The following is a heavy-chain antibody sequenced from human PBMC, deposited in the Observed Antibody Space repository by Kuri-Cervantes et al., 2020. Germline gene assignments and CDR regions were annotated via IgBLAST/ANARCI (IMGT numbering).Heavy chain of an antibody. CDR3: AFRGIAAAGMTAASRAYYYCGMDV. CDR1: GGSFSGYY. V-gene: IGHV4-34*01. CDR2: INHSGST. J-gene: IGHJ6*02. D-gene: IGHD6-13*01. Sequence: SETLSLTCAVYGGSFSGYYWSWIRQPPGKGLEWIGEINHSGSTNYNPSLKSRVTISVDTSKNQFSLKLSSVTAADTAVYYCAFRGIAAAGMTAASRAYYYCGMDVWGQGTTVTVSS.